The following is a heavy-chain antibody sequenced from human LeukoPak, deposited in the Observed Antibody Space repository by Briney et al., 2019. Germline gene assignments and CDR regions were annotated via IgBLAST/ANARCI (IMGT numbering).Heavy chain of an antibody. Sequence: GGSLRLSCAASGFTFSSYAMSWVRQAPGKGLEWVSAISGSGGSTYYADSVKGRFTISRDNSKNTLYLQMNSLRAEDTAVYYCAQRLLVVVTATLDYWGQGTLVTVSS. CDR2: ISGSGGST. CDR3: AQRLLVVVTATLDY. J-gene: IGHJ4*02. V-gene: IGHV3-23*01. D-gene: IGHD2-21*02. CDR1: GFTFSSYA.